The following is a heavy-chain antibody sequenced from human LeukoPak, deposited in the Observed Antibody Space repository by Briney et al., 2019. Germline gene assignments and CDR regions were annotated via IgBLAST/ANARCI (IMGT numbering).Heavy chain of an antibody. CDR2: IYTSGST. V-gene: IGHV4-4*07. CDR1: GGSISSYY. D-gene: IGHD3-22*01. J-gene: IGHJ4*02. Sequence: SETLSLTCTVSGGSISSYYWSWLRQPAGKGLEWIGRIYTSGSTKYNPSLKSRVTMSVDTSKNQFSLKLSSVTAADTAVYYCARTALGGTSGYYLGVFDYWGQGTLVTVSS. CDR3: ARTALGGTSGYYLGVFDY.